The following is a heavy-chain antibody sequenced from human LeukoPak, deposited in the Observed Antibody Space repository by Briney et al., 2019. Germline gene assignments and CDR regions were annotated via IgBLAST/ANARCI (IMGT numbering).Heavy chain of an antibody. Sequence: GASVKVSCKASGYTLTSYDINWVRQATGQGLEWMGWMNPNSGNTGYAQKFQGRVTMTRNTSISTAYMELSSLRSEDTAVYYCARGSLPAAVPPTQPNWFDPWGQGTLVTVSS. CDR1: GYTLTSYD. CDR3: ARGSLPAAVPPTQPNWFDP. D-gene: IGHD6-13*01. CDR2: MNPNSGNT. J-gene: IGHJ5*02. V-gene: IGHV1-8*01.